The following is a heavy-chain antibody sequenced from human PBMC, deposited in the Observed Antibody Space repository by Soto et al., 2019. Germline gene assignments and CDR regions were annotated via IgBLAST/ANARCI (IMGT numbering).Heavy chain of an antibody. Sequence: QVQLVESGGGVVQPGRSLRLSCAASGFTFSSYPMHWVRQAPGKGLEWVAIISFDGYNKYYADSVKRRFTISRDNSKNTLYLQMNSLRADDTAVYYCAEGGIVGATMGAYWGQGTLVTVSS. CDR3: AEGGIVGATMGAY. J-gene: IGHJ4*02. V-gene: IGHV3-30-3*01. CDR2: ISFDGYNK. D-gene: IGHD1-26*01. CDR1: GFTFSSYP.